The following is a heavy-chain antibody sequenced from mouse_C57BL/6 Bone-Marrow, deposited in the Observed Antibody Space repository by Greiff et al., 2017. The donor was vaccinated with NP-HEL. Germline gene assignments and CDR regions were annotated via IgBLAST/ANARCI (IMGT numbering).Heavy chain of an antibody. CDR3: ARAYGYDYFDV. CDR1: GFTFSDYG. J-gene: IGHJ1*03. V-gene: IGHV5-17*01. Sequence: EVKVVESGGGLVKPGGSLKLSCAASGFTFSDYGMHWVRQAPEKGLEWVAYISSGSSTIYYADTVKGRFTISRDNAKNTLFLQMTSLRSEDTAMYYCARAYGYDYFDVWGTGTTVTVSS. CDR2: ISSGSSTI. D-gene: IGHD2-2*01.